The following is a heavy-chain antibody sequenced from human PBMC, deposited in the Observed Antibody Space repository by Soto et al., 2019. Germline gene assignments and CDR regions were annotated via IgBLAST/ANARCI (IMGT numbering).Heavy chain of an antibody. V-gene: IGHV4-39*07. CDR2: IYYSGST. Sequence: SETLSLTCTVSGGSISSSSYYWGWIRQPPGKGLEWIGSIYYSGSTYYNPSLKSRVTISVDKSKNQFSLKLSSVTAADTAVYYCARGISGGRHFDYWGQGTLVTVSS. CDR3: ARGISGGRHFDY. D-gene: IGHD2-15*01. J-gene: IGHJ4*02. CDR1: GGSISSSSYY.